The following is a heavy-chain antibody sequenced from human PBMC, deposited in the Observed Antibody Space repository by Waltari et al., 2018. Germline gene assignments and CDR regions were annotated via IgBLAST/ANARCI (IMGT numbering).Heavy chain of an antibody. CDR2: INYVEGGA. Sequence: EEQLVESGGGLVQPGGSLRLSGAAPGLALSLSSIHWVCQAPGKGLESVSAINYVEGGAYYADSVKGRFTISRDNSKNMIYLQMGSLRAEDMAVYYCARVGLTNTFDIWGQGTRVTVSS. J-gene: IGHJ3*02. CDR3: ARVGLTNTFDI. V-gene: IGHV3-64*07. CDR1: GLALSLSS. D-gene: IGHD2-8*01.